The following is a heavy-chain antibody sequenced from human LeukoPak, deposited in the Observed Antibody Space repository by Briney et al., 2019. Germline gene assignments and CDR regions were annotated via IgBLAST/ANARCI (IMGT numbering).Heavy chain of an antibody. J-gene: IGHJ3*01. CDR2: ISAYNGNT. CDR1: GYTFTSYG. D-gene: IGHD3-9*01. V-gene: IGHV1-18*01. Sequence: ASVKVSCKASGYTFTSYGISWVRQAPGQGLEWMGWISAYNGNTNYAQKLQGRVTMTTDTSTSTAYMELSNLESEDTAVYYCATEGTGYFYDAFDVWGQGTMVTVST. CDR3: ATEGTGYFYDAFDV.